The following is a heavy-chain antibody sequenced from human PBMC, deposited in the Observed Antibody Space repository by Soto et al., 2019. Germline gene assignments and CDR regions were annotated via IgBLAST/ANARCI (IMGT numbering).Heavy chain of an antibody. CDR3: ASNSATHDY. J-gene: IGHJ4*02. Sequence: GGSLRLSCAASGFTFSSFGMSWVRQAPGKRLEWVSGISGSGSDTYYADSVRGRFTISRDNSKNTLYLQMSSLRGDDTAVYYCASNSATHDYWGQGTLVTVSS. V-gene: IGHV3-23*01. CDR2: ISGSGSDT. CDR1: GFTFSSFG.